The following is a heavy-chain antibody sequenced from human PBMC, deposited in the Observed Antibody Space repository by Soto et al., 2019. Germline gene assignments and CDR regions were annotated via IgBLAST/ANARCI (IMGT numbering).Heavy chain of an antibody. V-gene: IGHV1-2*02. Sequence: ASVKVSCKASGYSFTGYNMHWVRQAPGQGLEWMGWINPNNGNTDFAQKFQGRVTMTRDTSISTAYMELSRLRSDDTAMYYCARVRAGSGWNNSPDYWGQGTLVTVSS. CDR2: INPNNGNT. CDR3: ARVRAGSGWNNSPDY. J-gene: IGHJ4*02. CDR1: GYSFTGYN. D-gene: IGHD6-19*01.